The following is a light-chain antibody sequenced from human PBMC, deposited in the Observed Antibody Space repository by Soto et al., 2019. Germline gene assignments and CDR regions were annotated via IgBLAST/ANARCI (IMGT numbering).Light chain of an antibody. CDR1: QDISNH. Sequence: DIQMTQSPSSLSASVGDSVTITCRASQDISNHLNWYQQKPGKAPNLLIYDASNLETGVPSRFRGSGSGTDFTFTISSLQAEDIATYYCQQYGDLPVTFGQGTRLEIK. CDR3: QQYGDLPVT. J-gene: IGKJ5*01. V-gene: IGKV1-33*01. CDR2: DAS.